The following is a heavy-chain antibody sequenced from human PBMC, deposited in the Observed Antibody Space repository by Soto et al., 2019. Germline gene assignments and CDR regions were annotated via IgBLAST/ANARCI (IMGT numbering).Heavy chain of an antibody. Sequence: QVQLQQWGAGLLKPSETLSLTCAVYGGSFSGYQWTWIRQTPGKGLEWIGEINDSGNINYNPSLKSRVTSFLATPKKQISLKLSSVTAADTAVYFCARGLILWFGELSRRGGYYYYMDVWGKGTTVTVSS. D-gene: IGHD3-10*01. V-gene: IGHV4-34*01. J-gene: IGHJ6*03. CDR2: INDSGNI. CDR1: GGSFSGYQ. CDR3: ARGLILWFGELSRRGGYYYYMDV.